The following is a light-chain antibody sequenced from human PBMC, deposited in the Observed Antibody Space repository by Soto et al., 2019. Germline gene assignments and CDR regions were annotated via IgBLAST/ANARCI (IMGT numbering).Light chain of an antibody. Sequence: QSVVTQPPSASGTPGQRVTISCSGSSSNIGSTTVNWYQQVPGTAPKLLISTNDQRPSGVPDRFSGSKSGTSASLAISGLQSEEEADYYCVAWDEGLNGLVFGGGTKLTVL. J-gene: IGLJ3*02. CDR1: SSNIGSTT. V-gene: IGLV1-44*01. CDR3: VAWDEGLNGLV. CDR2: TND.